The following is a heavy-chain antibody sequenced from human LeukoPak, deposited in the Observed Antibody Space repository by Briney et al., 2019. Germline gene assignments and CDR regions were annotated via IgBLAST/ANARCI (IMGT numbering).Heavy chain of an antibody. J-gene: IGHJ3*02. Sequence: SETLSLTCAVSGGSINNYYWGWIRQPPGKGLEWIGYIYYSGSTNYNPSLKSRVTTSVDTSKHEFSLRLSSVTAADTAVYYCARRQYCTSSRCFLAFDIWGQGTMVTVSP. V-gene: IGHV4-59*08. CDR3: ARRQYCTSSRCFLAFDI. CDR2: IYYSGST. CDR1: GGSINNYY. D-gene: IGHD2-2*01.